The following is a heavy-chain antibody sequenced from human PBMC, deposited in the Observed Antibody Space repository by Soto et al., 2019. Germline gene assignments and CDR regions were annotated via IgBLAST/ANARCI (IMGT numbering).Heavy chain of an antibody. CDR1: GFTFSSCG. D-gene: IGHD1-26*01. J-gene: IGHJ6*02. Sequence: QVQLVESGGGVVQPGRSLRLSCAASGFTFSSCGMHWVRQAPGKGLEWVAVISYDGSNKYYADSVKGRFTISRDNSKNPLYLQMNSLRAEDTAVYYCAKDVRVGATTGYYYYYGMDVWGQGTTVTVSS. V-gene: IGHV3-30*18. CDR2: ISYDGSNK. CDR3: AKDVRVGATTGYYYYYGMDV.